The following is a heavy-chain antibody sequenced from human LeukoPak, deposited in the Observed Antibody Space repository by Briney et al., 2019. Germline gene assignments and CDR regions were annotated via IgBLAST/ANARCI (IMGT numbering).Heavy chain of an antibody. V-gene: IGHV1-46*01. Sequence: GASVKVSCKASGYTFTSYYMHWVRQAPGQGLEWMGIINPSGGSTSYAQKFQGRVTMTTDTSTSTAYMELRSLRSDDTAVYYCARFGLGKHIEVAGIPFDIWGQGTMVTVSS. CDR3: ARFGLGKHIEVAGIPFDI. J-gene: IGHJ3*02. D-gene: IGHD6-19*01. CDR2: INPSGGST. CDR1: GYTFTSYY.